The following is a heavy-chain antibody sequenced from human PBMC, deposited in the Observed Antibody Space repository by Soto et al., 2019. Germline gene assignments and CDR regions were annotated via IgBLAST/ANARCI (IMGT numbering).Heavy chain of an antibody. CDR3: ATSSYSYYYYYGMDV. V-gene: IGHV1-24*01. CDR1: GYTLTELS. D-gene: IGHD5-18*01. Sequence: ASVKVSCKVSGYTLTELSMHWVRQAPGKGLEWMGGFDPEDGETIYAQKFQGRVTMTEDTSTDTAYMELSSLRSEATAVYYCATSSYSYYYYYGMDVWGQGTTVTVSS. CDR2: FDPEDGET. J-gene: IGHJ6*02.